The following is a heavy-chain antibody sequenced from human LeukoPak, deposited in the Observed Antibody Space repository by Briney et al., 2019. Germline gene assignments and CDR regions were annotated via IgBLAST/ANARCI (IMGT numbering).Heavy chain of an antibody. CDR1: GYTFTSYY. Sequence: ASVKVSCTASGYTFTSYYMHWVRQAPGQGLEWMGIINPSGGSTSYAQKFQGRVTMTRDTSTSTVYMELSSLRSEDTAVYYCARDLGIAVADYWGQGTLVTVSS. D-gene: IGHD6-19*01. CDR3: ARDLGIAVADY. V-gene: IGHV1-46*01. CDR2: INPSGGST. J-gene: IGHJ4*02.